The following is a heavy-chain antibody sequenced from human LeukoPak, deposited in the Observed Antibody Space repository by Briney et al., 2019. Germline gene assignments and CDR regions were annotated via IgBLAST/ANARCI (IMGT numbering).Heavy chain of an antibody. V-gene: IGHV3-23*01. CDR1: GFTFSSYA. CDR3: AKEGQGYYFEY. Sequence: GGSLRLSCAASGFTFSSYAMSWVRQAPGKGLEWVSAISAGGGGTYYADSVKGRFTISRDNSKDTLFLQTSSLRAEDTAVYYCAKEGQGYYFEYWGQGALVTVSS. J-gene: IGHJ4*02. CDR2: ISAGGGGT.